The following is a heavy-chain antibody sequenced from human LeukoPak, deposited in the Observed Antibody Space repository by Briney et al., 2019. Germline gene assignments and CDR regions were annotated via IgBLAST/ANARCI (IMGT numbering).Heavy chain of an antibody. CDR3: ARAAYSYGRFNFDY. V-gene: IGHV1-18*01. D-gene: IGHD5-18*01. CDR1: GYSFPSYG. CDR2: ISAYNGNT. J-gene: IGHJ4*02. Sequence: ASVKVSCKASGYSFPSYGINWVRQAPGQGLEWMGWISAYNGNTNYAQNLQGRVTMTTDTSTSTAYMELSSLRSEDTAVYYCARAAYSYGRFNFDYWGQGTLVTVSS.